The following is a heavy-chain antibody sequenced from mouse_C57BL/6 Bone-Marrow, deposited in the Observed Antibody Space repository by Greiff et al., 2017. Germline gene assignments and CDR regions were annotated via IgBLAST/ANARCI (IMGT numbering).Heavy chain of an antibody. J-gene: IGHJ3*01. D-gene: IGHD2-3*01. CDR3: ARYDGYYVPLAY. Sequence: VQLQQSGAELVRPGTSVKMSCTASGYTFTNYWIGWAKQRPGHGLEWIGDIYPGGGYTNYNEKFKGKATLTADKSSSTAYMQFSSLTSEDSAIYYCARYDGYYVPLAYWGQGTLVTVSA. V-gene: IGHV1-63*01. CDR1: GYTFTNYW. CDR2: IYPGGGYT.